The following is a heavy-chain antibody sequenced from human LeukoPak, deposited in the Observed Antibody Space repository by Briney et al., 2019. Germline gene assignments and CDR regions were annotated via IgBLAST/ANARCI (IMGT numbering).Heavy chain of an antibody. D-gene: IGHD1-26*01. CDR2: IYHSGST. J-gene: IGHJ4*02. CDR1: GYSISSGHY. V-gene: IGHV4-38-2*02. Sequence: PSETLSLTCTVSGYSISSGHYWGWIRHPPGKGLEWIGNIYHSGSTYYNPSLKSRVTISVDTSKNQFSLKLSSVTAADTAVYYCARAQNSGSFQIWDWGQGTLVTVSS. CDR3: ARAQNSGSFQIWD.